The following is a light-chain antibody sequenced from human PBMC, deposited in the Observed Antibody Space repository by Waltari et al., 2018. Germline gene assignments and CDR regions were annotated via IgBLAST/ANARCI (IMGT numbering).Light chain of an antibody. CDR3: QSYGSDWV. J-gene: IGLJ3*02. Sequence: QSVLTQPPSVSGAPGQRATISCTGSSSNIGAGYAVHWYQQLPGTAPKLLIYGNNNRPSGVPDRFSGSKSGTSASLAITGLQAEDEADYYCQSYGSDWVFGGGTKLTVL. CDR2: GNN. CDR1: SSNIGAGYA. V-gene: IGLV1-40*01.